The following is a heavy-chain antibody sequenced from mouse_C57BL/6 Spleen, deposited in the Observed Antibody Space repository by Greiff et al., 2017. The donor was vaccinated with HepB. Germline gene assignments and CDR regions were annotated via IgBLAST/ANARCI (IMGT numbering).Heavy chain of an antibody. CDR3: TRDAAWFAY. Sequence: EVQVVESGAELVRPGASVKLSCTASGFNIKDDYMHWVKQRPEQGLEWIGWIDPENGDTEYASKFQGKATITADTASNTAYLQLSSLTSEDTAVYYCTRDAAWFAYWGQGTLVTVSA. CDR2: IDPENGDT. V-gene: IGHV14-4*01. CDR1: GFNIKDDY. J-gene: IGHJ3*01.